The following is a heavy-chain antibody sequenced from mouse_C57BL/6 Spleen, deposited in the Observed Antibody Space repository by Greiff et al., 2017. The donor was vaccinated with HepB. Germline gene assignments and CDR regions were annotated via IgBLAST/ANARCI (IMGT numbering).Heavy chain of an antibody. V-gene: IGHV1-80*01. D-gene: IGHD1-1*01. CDR1: GYAFSSYW. Sequence: VQLQQSGAELVKPGASVKISCKASGYAFSSYWMNWVKQRPGKGLEWIGQIYPGDGDTNYNGKFKGKATLTADKSSTTAYMQISSLTSEDSAVYFCARSGTTVVADYWGQGTTLTVSS. CDR2: IYPGDGDT. CDR3: ARSGTTVVADY. J-gene: IGHJ2*01.